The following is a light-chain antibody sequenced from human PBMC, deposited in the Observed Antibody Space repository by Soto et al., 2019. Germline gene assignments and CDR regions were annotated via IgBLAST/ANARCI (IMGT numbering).Light chain of an antibody. CDR1: QGIGDT. V-gene: IGKV3-20*01. Sequence: EIVLTQSPGTLSLSPGESATLSCRASQGIGDTLAWYQHKPGQPPRLLIYGPSTRATGIPDRFSGSGSGTDFTLTISGLEPEDFAVYDCQQYGSSPWTFGQGTKVDIK. CDR3: QQYGSSPWT. J-gene: IGKJ1*01. CDR2: GPS.